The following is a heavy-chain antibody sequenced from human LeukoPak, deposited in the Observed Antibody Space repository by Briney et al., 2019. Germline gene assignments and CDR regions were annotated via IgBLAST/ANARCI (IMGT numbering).Heavy chain of an antibody. Sequence: AGGSLRLSCAASGFTFSSYSMNWVRQAPGKGLEWVSSISTSSSYIHYADSVKGRFTISRDNAKNSLYLQMNSLRAEDTAVYYCATYSWIGWHAFDIWGQGTMVTVSS. CDR3: ATYSWIGWHAFDI. D-gene: IGHD3-3*01. V-gene: IGHV3-21*04. CDR1: GFTFSSYS. CDR2: ISTSSSYI. J-gene: IGHJ3*02.